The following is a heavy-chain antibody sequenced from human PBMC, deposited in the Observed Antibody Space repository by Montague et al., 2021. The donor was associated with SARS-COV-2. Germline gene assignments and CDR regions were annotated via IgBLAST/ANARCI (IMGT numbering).Heavy chain of an antibody. V-gene: IGHV4-39*07. D-gene: IGHD5/OR15-5a*01. CDR1: DASISTSNY. CDR3: ARGRKELYDRFFDY. CDR2: IHFTGTT. J-gene: IGHJ4*02. Sequence: SETLSLTCSVSDASISTSNYWGWLRQTPGKGLEWIASIHFTGTTYYKPSLKSRVTISVDTSKNQFSLKLTSLTAADTAFYFCARGRKELYDRFFDYWGQGTMVTVSS.